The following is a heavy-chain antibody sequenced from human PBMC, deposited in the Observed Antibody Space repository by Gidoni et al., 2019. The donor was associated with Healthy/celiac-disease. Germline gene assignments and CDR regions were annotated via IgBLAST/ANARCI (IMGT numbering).Heavy chain of an antibody. D-gene: IGHD3-22*01. Sequence: EVQLLESGGGLVQPGGSLRLSCAASGFTFSSYAMRWVRQAPGKGLEWVSAISGSGGSTYYADSVKGRFTISRDNSKNTLYLQMNSLRAEDTAVYYCAKDQVPYYYDSSGYYNRQDFDYWGQGTLVTVSS. J-gene: IGHJ4*02. V-gene: IGHV3-23*01. CDR2: ISGSGGST. CDR3: AKDQVPYYYDSSGYYNRQDFDY. CDR1: GFTFSSYA.